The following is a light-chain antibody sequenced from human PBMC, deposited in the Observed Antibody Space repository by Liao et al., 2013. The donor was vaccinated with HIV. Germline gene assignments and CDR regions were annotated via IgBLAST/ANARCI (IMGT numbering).Light chain of an antibody. V-gene: IGLV3-1*01. CDR3: QAWDSNTVV. CDR2: QDT. CDR1: KLGHKY. J-gene: IGLJ3*02. Sequence: SYDLTQSSSVSVSPGQTASITCSGDKLGHKYASWYQQKPGQSPVLVIYQDTQRPSGIPERFSGSNSGNTATLTISESQALDEADYYCQAWDSNTVVFGGGPKLTVL.